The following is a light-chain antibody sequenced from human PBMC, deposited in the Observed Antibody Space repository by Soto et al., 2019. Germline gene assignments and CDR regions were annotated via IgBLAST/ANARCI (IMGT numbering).Light chain of an antibody. Sequence: QLVLTQPASVSGSPGQSITISCTGTSSDVGGYNYVSWYQQHPGKAPKLMIYDVSNRPSGVSNRCSGSKSGNTASLTISGLQAEDEADYYCSSYKSSSTLFGGGTKLTVL. CDR2: DVS. V-gene: IGLV2-14*01. CDR3: SSYKSSSTL. CDR1: SSDVGGYNY. J-gene: IGLJ2*01.